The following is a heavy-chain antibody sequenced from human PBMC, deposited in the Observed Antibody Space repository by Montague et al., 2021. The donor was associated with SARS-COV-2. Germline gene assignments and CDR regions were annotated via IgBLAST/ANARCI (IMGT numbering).Heavy chain of an antibody. CDR3: ATTGGPTTVAGPFDY. Sequence: LTCTVSGGSISSGGYYWDWIRQPPGMGLEWIGTIYYSGSTDYXPSLKSRVTISVDTSRNQFSLKVSSVTAADTAVYYCATTGGPTTVAGPFDYWGQGTPVTVSS. CDR2: IYYSGST. V-gene: IGHV4-39*01. J-gene: IGHJ4*02. CDR1: GGSISSGGYY. D-gene: IGHD6-19*01.